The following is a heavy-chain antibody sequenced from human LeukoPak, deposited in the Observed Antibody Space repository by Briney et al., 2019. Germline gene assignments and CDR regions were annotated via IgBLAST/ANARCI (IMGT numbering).Heavy chain of an antibody. CDR2: IVVGSGNT. CDR1: GFTFTGSA. J-gene: IGHJ4*02. D-gene: IGHD1-26*01. CDR3: AAGRYSGSYAFDY. Sequence: ASVKVSCKASGFTFTGSAMQWVRQARGQRLEWIGWIVVGSGNTNYAQKFQERVTITRDMSTSTAYMELSSLRSEDTAVYYCAAGRYSGSYAFDYWGQGTLVTVSS. V-gene: IGHV1-58*02.